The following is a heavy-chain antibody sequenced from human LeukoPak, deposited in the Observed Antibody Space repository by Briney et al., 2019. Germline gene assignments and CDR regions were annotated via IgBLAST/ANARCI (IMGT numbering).Heavy chain of an antibody. Sequence: AETLSLTCAVYGGSFSGYYWSWLRQPPGKGLEWLGEINHSGSTNYNPSLKSRVTISVDTSKNQFSLKLSSVTAADTAVYYCARFYSGSGSYPRPFAPWGQGTLVTVSS. CDR1: GGSFSGYY. J-gene: IGHJ5*02. CDR2: INHSGST. D-gene: IGHD3-10*01. CDR3: ARFYSGSGSYPRPFAP. V-gene: IGHV4-34*01.